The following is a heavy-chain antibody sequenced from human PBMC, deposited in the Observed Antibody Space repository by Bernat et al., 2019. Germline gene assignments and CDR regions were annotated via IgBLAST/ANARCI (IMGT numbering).Heavy chain of an antibody. J-gene: IGHJ6*02. CDR2: VSYDGRNK. CDR1: GFTFSDYS. D-gene: IGHD4-17*01. Sequence: VQLVESGGGVVQPGRSLRLSCVASGFTFSDYSLHWVRQAPGKGLEWVAVVSYDGRNKYYADSVQARFIISRDDSENTLYLQMDSLKSEDTAVYYCDTDAAALYSYHGLDVWGRGTTVTVSS. CDR3: DTDAAALYSYHGLDV. V-gene: IGHV3-30*04.